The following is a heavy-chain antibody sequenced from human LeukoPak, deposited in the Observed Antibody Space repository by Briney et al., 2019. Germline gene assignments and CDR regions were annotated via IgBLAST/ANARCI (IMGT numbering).Heavy chain of an antibody. CDR3: ASLRQGVIDY. J-gene: IGHJ4*02. V-gene: IGHV4-34*01. Sequence: SETLSLTCAAYGGSFSGYYWSWIRQPPGKGLEWIGEINHSGSTNYNPSLKSRVTISVDTSKNQFSLKLSSVTAADTAVYYCASLRQGVIDYWGQGTLVTVSS. CDR1: GGSFSGYY. D-gene: IGHD3-10*01. CDR2: INHSGST.